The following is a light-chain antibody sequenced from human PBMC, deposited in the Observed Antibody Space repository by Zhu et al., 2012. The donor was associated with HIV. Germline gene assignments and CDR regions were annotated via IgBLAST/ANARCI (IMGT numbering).Light chain of an antibody. CDR2: GTF. V-gene: IGKV1-39*01. CDR1: QTVGQY. CDR3: LQSYTTPYT. J-gene: IGKJ2*01. Sequence: DIQMTQSPPSLSVSVGERVTITCRASQTVGQYLHWYQQKSGKAPKVLIYGTFNLERGVPSRFSGNGFGTDFTLTISSLQPEDSATYYCLQSYTTPYTFGQGTNLEI.